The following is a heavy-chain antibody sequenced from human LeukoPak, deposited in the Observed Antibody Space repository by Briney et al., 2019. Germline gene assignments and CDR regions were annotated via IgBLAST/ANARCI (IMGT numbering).Heavy chain of an antibody. D-gene: IGHD6-19*01. J-gene: IGHJ4*02. CDR1: GFTFTSSA. V-gene: IGHV1-58*01. Sequence: ASVKVSCKASGFTFTSSAVQWVRQARGQRLEWIGWIVVGSGNTNYAQKFQERVTITRDMSTSTAYMELSSLRSEDTAVYYCATPAGSGYTFDYWGQGTLVTVPS. CDR3: ATPAGSGYTFDY. CDR2: IVVGSGNT.